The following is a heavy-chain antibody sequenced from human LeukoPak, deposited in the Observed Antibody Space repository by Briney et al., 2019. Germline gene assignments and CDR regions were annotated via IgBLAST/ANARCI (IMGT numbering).Heavy chain of an antibody. CDR2: INHSGST. CDR1: GGSFSGYY. V-gene: IGHV4-34*01. J-gene: IGHJ2*01. CDR3: ARDKAPFDL. Sequence: PSETLSLTCAVYGGSFSGYYWSWIREPPGKGLEWIGEINHSGSTNYNPSLKSRVTISVDTSKNQFSLKLSSVTAADTAVYYCARDKAPFDLWGRGTLFTVSS. D-gene: IGHD6-6*01.